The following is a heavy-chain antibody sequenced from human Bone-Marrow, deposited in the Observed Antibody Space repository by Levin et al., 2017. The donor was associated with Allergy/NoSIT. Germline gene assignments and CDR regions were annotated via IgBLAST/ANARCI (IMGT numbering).Heavy chain of an antibody. CDR3: AKDRYVLLWFGELSFDDY. D-gene: IGHD3-10*01. CDR2: ISGSGGST. J-gene: IGHJ4*02. V-gene: IGHV3-23*01. Sequence: GGSLRLSCAASGFTFSSYAMSWVRQAPGKGLEWVSAISGSGGSTYYADSVKGRFTISRDNSKNTLYLQMNSLRAEDTAVYYCAKDRYVLLWFGELSFDDYWGQGTLVTVSS. CDR1: GFTFSSYA.